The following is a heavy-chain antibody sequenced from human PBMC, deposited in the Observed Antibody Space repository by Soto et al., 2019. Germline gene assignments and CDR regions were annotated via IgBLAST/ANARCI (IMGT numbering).Heavy chain of an antibody. CDR2: ISSSSSYI. CDR3: ARGGYGDYGDV. V-gene: IGHV3-21*01. CDR1: GFIFSSYS. Sequence: GGSLRLSCAASGFIFSSYSMNWVRQAPGKGLEWVSSISSSSSYIYYADSVKGRFTISRDNAKNSLYLQMNSLRAEDTAVYYCARGGYGDYGDVWGKGTTVTVSS. D-gene: IGHD4-17*01. J-gene: IGHJ6*03.